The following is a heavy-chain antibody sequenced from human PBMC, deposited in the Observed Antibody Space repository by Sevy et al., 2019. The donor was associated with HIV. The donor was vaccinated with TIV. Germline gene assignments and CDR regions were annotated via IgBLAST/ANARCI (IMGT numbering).Heavy chain of an antibody. CDR1: GFTFSSYW. CDR2: IKQDGSER. Sequence: GGSLRLSCAASGFTFSSYWMSWVRQAPGKGLEWVANIKQDGSERYYEDSVKGRFTISRDNTKNSLYLQMNSLRVEDTAVYYCARDSQNIVVVPAATINYYYSYHMDVWGKGTTVTVSS. D-gene: IGHD2-2*01. V-gene: IGHV3-7*01. CDR3: ARDSQNIVVVPAATINYYYSYHMDV. J-gene: IGHJ6*03.